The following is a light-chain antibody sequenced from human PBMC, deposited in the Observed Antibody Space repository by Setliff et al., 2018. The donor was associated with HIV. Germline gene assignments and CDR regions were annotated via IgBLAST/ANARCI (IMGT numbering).Light chain of an antibody. V-gene: IGLV1-44*01. CDR1: SSSIGSNP. CDR2: SNN. CDR3: AAWDDSLKGWV. Sequence: QSVLTQPPSASGTPGQRVTISCSGSSSSIGSNPVNWYQQLPGTAPKLVIYSNNQRPSGVPDRFSGSKSGTSASLAISGLQSEDEADYSCAAWDDSLKGWVFGGGTKVTVL. J-gene: IGLJ3*02.